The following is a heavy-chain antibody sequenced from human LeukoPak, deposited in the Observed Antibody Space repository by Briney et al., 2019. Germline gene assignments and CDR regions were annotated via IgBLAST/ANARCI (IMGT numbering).Heavy chain of an antibody. Sequence: GASVKVSCKVSGYTLTELSMHWVRQAPGQGLEWMEWISAYNGNTNYAQKLQGRVTMTTDTSTSTAYMELRSLRSDDTAVYYCARDNFQITMVRGVNYGMDVWGQGTTVTVSS. J-gene: IGHJ6*02. CDR1: GYTLTELS. D-gene: IGHD3-10*01. CDR2: ISAYNGNT. V-gene: IGHV1-18*01. CDR3: ARDNFQITMVRGVNYGMDV.